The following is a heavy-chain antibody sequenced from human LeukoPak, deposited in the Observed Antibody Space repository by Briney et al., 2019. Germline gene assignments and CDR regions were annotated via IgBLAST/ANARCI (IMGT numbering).Heavy chain of an antibody. V-gene: IGHV1-69*05. CDR3: ARENLWFGELDYYYYYMDV. Sequence: SSVKVSCKASGGTFSSYAISWVRQAPGQGLEWMGRIIPIFGTANYAQKFQGRVTITTDEYTSTAYMKLSSLRSEDTAVYYCARENLWFGELDYYYYYMDVWGKGTTVTVYS. D-gene: IGHD3-10*01. CDR2: IIPIFGTA. CDR1: GGTFSSYA. J-gene: IGHJ6*03.